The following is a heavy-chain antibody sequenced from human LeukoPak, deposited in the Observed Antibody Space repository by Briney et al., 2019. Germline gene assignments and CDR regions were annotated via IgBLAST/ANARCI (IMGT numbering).Heavy chain of an antibody. V-gene: IGHV4-59*08. D-gene: IGHD4-17*01. J-gene: IGHJ4*02. Sequence: SETLSLTCSVSGGSISSYYWSWIRQPPGKELEWIGYIHYTGTTNYNPSLKSRVTISVDTSKNQFSLKLTSVTAADTAIYYCARAGGAPHGDYEFDFWGQGILVTVSS. CDR3: ARAGGAPHGDYEFDF. CDR1: GGSISSYY. CDR2: IHYTGTT.